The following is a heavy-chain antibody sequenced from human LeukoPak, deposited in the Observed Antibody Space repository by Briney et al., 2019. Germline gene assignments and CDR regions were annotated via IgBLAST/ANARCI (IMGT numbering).Heavy chain of an antibody. V-gene: IGHV4-61*02. J-gene: IGHJ5*02. Sequence: SQTLSLTCNASGGSITSGGYYWTWIRQAAGKGLEWLGRIHTSGSANYIPSLKSRVAISLDTSKNQFSLKLSSVTAADTAVYYCVRGRYYYDTSGYVVWLDPWGQGTLVTVSS. CDR2: IHTSGSA. CDR3: VRGRYYYDTSGYVVWLDP. D-gene: IGHD3-22*01. CDR1: GGSITSGGYY.